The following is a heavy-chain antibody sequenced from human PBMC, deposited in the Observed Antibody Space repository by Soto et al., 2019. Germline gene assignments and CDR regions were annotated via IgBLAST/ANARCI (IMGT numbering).Heavy chain of an antibody. V-gene: IGHV1-18*01. D-gene: IGHD2-15*01. Sequence: ASVKVCCKASGYIFVNYGIAWVRQAPGEGLEWMGWISPYTGNTHSATQVQGRLTMTTDTSTSTAYMDLGSLTSDDTAVYYCVLADKYVPPTTQDVWGQGTTLTDSS. CDR2: ISPYTGNT. CDR3: VLADKYVPPTTQDV. J-gene: IGHJ6*02. CDR1: GYIFVNYG.